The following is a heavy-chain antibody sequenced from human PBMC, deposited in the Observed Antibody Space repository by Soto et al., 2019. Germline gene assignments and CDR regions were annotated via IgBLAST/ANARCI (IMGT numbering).Heavy chain of an antibody. J-gene: IGHJ6*01. CDR2: ISSSSSTI. CDR1: GFPFSSYS. V-gene: IGHV3-48*01. Sequence: GGSLRLSCAPSGFPFSSYSMNWVRQAPGKGLEWVSYISSSSSTIFYTDSVKGRFTVSRDNAKNSLYLQMNSLRAEDTAVYYCARGPESLGYCSSTSCHEYY. D-gene: IGHD2-2*01. CDR3: ARGPESLGYCSSTSCHEYY.